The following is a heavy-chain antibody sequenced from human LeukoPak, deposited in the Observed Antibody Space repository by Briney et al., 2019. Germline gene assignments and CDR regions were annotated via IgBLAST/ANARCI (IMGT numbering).Heavy chain of an antibody. V-gene: IGHV3-30*18. J-gene: IGHJ4*02. CDR3: VKEGVEYSYSYGDY. CDR1: GFSFNNYA. Sequence: PGGSLRLSCAASGFSFNNYAMYWVRQAPGKGLEWVALISYDGGDKYYAESMKGRITISRDNAVNTLYLQMNNLRPDDTAFYFCVKEGVEYSYSYGDYWGQGTLVTVSS. D-gene: IGHD3-16*01. CDR2: ISYDGGDK.